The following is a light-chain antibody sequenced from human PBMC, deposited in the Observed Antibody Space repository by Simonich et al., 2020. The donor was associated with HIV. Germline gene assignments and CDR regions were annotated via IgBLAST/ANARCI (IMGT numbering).Light chain of an antibody. CDR2: KAS. V-gene: IGKV1-5*03. CDR3: QQYNSLWVT. CDR1: QSISSW. J-gene: IGKJ4*01. Sequence: DIQMTQSPSTLSASVGDRVTITCRASQSISSWLAWYKQKQGKAPKLLIYKASSLESGVPSRVSGSGSGTEFTLTISSLQPDDFATYYCQQYNSLWVTFGGGTKVEIK.